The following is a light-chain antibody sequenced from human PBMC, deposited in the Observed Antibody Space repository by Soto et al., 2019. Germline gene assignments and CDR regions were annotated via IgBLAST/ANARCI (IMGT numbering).Light chain of an antibody. CDR3: VLYMGSGIRV. CDR1: SGSVSTSYY. J-gene: IGLJ2*01. Sequence: QTVVTQEPSFSVSPGGTVTLTCGLSSGSVSTSYYPSWYQQTPGQAPRTLIYRTNTRSSGVPDRFSGSILGNKAALTITGAQADDESDYYCVLYMGSGIRVFGGGTK. V-gene: IGLV8-61*01. CDR2: RTN.